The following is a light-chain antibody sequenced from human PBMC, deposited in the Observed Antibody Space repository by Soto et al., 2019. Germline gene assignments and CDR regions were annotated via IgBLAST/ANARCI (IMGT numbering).Light chain of an antibody. V-gene: IGKV3-11*01. CDR3: QQRSNWPPGLT. CDR1: QSVSSY. J-gene: IGKJ4*01. Sequence: EIVLTQSPATLSLSPGERATLSCRASQSVSSYLAWYQQKPGQAPRLLIDDASNRATGIPARFSGSGSGTDFSFTISSLEPEDFAVYYCQQRSNWPPGLTFGGVTKVEIK. CDR2: DAS.